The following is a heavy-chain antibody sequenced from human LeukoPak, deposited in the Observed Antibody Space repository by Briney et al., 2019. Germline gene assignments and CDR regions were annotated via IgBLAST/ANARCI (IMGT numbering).Heavy chain of an antibody. CDR1: GFTFSDYY. Sequence: TTGGSLRLSCAASGFTFSDYYMSWIRQAPGKGLEWVSYISSSGSTIYYADSVKGRFTISRDNARNTLYLQMNSLRVDDTAVYYCVKDLGGNYDYWGQGTLVTISS. D-gene: IGHD1-7*01. CDR2: ISSSGSTI. J-gene: IGHJ4*02. V-gene: IGHV3-11*04. CDR3: VKDLGGNYDY.